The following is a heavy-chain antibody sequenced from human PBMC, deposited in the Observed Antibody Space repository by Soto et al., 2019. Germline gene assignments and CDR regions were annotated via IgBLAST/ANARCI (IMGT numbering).Heavy chain of an antibody. Sequence: PGGSLRLSCAASGITLSTSWMTWVRQAPGKGLEWVADIRRSGGGRHYVDSVKGRFTISRDNAKNTLNLQMNSLGAEDTAVYYCARRSSSWYFDYWGQGTLVTVSS. CDR2: IRRSGGGR. J-gene: IGHJ4*02. CDR3: ARRSSSWYFDY. D-gene: IGHD6-13*01. CDR1: GITLSTSW. V-gene: IGHV3-7*03.